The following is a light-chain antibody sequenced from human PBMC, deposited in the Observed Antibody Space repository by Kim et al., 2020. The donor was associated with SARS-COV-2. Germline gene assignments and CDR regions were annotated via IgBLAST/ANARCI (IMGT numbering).Light chain of an antibody. J-gene: IGKJ1*01. CDR2: NVI. CDR1: QSISSN. V-gene: IGKV3-15*01. CDR3: QQYDKWPPWT. Sequence: SPGERATLSCRASQSISSNLAWYQQKPGQAPRLLIYNVITRATGIPARFSGSGSGTEFTLTISSLQSEDFAVYYCQQYDKWPPWTFGQGTKVDIK.